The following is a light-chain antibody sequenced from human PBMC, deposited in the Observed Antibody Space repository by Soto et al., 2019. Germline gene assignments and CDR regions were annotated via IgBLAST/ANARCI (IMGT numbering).Light chain of an antibody. V-gene: IGKV1-5*01. CDR2: DAS. Sequence: DIQMTQSPSTLSASVGDRVTITCRASQSISSWLAWYQQKPGKAPKLLIYDASSLESGVTSRFSGSGSGTEFTLTISSLQPDDFATYSCQQYNSYSTFGPGTKVDIK. CDR1: QSISSW. J-gene: IGKJ3*01. CDR3: QQYNSYST.